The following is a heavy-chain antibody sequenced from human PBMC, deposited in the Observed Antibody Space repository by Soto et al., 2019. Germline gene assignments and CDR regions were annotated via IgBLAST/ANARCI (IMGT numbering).Heavy chain of an antibody. D-gene: IGHD3-3*01. CDR1: AFTFSSYL. CDR2: IKQDGSEK. Sequence: LXLSCAASAFTFSSYLMSWVRQAPVKGLEWVANIKQDGSEKYYVDSVKGRFTISRDNAKNSLYLQMNSLRAEDTAVYYCAREGLPNYDFWSGYYSPADYWGQGTLVTVSS. J-gene: IGHJ4*02. CDR3: AREGLPNYDFWSGYYSPADY. V-gene: IGHV3-7*01.